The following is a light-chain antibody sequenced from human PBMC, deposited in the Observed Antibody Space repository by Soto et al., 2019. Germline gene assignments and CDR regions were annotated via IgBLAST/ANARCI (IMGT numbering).Light chain of an antibody. CDR2: TAS. CDR1: QGISGY. CDR3: QQTYTFPWT. J-gene: IGKJ1*01. Sequence: DIRMTQSPSSLSASVGDTVTITCRASQGISGYLSWFQHKPGEAPKLLIYTASSLQGGVPLRLSGAGSRTDFSLTISGLQPEDSATYYCQQTYTFPWTFGQGTRVDIK. V-gene: IGKV1-39*01.